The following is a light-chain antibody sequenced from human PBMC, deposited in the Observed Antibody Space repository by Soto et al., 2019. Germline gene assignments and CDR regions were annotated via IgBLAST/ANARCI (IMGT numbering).Light chain of an antibody. V-gene: IGKV1-33*01. CDR3: QQYDKLPYT. Sequence: DIQMTQSPSSLSASVGDRVTITCQASQDISNYLNWYQQKPGKAPRLLIYDASSLKTGVPSRFSGTGSGTDFTFTISGLQPEDIATYYCQQYDKLPYTFGQGTRLEIK. CDR2: DAS. J-gene: IGKJ5*01. CDR1: QDISNY.